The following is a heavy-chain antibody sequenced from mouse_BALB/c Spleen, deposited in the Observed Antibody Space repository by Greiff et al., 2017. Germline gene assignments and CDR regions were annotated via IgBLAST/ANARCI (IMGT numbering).Heavy chain of an antibody. CDR3: ARGGTTPNYYAMDY. V-gene: IGHV1-63*02. CDR1: GYTFTNYW. D-gene: IGHD1-1*01. CDR2: IYPGGGYT. Sequence: VQLKESGAELVRPGTSVKISCKASGYTFTNYWLGWVKQRPGHGLEWIGDIYPGGGYTNYNEKFKGKATLTADTSSSTAYMQLSSLTSEDSAVYFCARGGTTPNYYAMDYWGQGTSVTVSS. J-gene: IGHJ4*01.